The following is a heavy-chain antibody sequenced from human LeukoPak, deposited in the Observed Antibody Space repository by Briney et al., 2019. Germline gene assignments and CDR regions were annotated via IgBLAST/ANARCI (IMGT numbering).Heavy chain of an antibody. CDR3: ARGGGGSYHGFDY. CDR1: GFTFSSYS. CDR2: ISSSSSYI. V-gene: IGHV3-21*01. D-gene: IGHD1-26*01. J-gene: IGHJ4*02. Sequence: GGSLRLSCAASGFTFSSYSMNWVRQAPGKGLEWVSSISSSSSYIYYADSVKGRFTISRDNAKNSLYLQMNSLRAEDTAVYYCARGGGGSYHGFDYWGQGTLVTVSS.